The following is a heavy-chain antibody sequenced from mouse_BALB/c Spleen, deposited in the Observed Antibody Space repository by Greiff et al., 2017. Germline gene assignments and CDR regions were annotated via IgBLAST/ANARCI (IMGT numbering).Heavy chain of an antibody. D-gene: IGHD2-3*01. J-gene: IGHJ2*01. CDR1: GYTFTDYE. CDR3: HDGYYFDY. Sequence: VQLQQSGAELVRPGASVTLSCKASGYTFTDYEMHWVKQTPVHGLEWIGAIDPETGGTAYNQKFKGKATLTADKSSSTAYMELRSLTSEDSAVYYCHDGYYFDYWGQGTTLTVSS. CDR2: IDPETGGT. V-gene: IGHV1-15*01.